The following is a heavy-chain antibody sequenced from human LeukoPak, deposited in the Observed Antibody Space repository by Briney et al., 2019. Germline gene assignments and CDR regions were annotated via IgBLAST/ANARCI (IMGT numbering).Heavy chain of an antibody. CDR2: IYSGGST. CDR1: GFTVSSNY. CDR3: ARGNYDFWSGYLKSYYFDY. Sequence: GGSLRLSCAASGFTVSSNYMSWVRQAPGKGLEWVSVIYSGGSTYYADSVKGRFTISRDNSKNTLYLQMNSLRAEDTAVYYCARGNYDFWSGYLKSYYFDYWGQGTLVTVPS. V-gene: IGHV3-53*01. J-gene: IGHJ4*02. D-gene: IGHD3-3*01.